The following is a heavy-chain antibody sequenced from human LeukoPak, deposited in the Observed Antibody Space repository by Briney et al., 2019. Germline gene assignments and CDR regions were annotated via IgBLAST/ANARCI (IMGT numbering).Heavy chain of an antibody. CDR2: VKRKSDGGTA. Sequence: GGSLRLSCAASGFSFTNAWMNGVRQAPGKGLEGVGRVKRKSDGGTAEYAAPVEGRFTSSRDDSKNTLYLQTNSLKTENTAIYYCIAFESGRYHWGQGTLVTVSS. V-gene: IGHV3-15*01. CDR3: IAFESGRYH. J-gene: IGHJ5*02. D-gene: IGHD2-15*01. CDR1: GFSFTNAW.